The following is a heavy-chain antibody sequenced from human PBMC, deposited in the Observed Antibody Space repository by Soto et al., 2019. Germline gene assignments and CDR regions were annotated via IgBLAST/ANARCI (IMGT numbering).Heavy chain of an antibody. CDR3: ARAARGGYSGIFDY. CDR1: GTSISIYS. J-gene: IGHJ4*02. CDR2: IYTDGST. V-gene: IGHV4-4*07. Sequence: QVQLQESGPGLVKPSETLSLTCTVSGTSISIYSWSWIRQPAGKDLEWVGRIYTDGSTNYHPSLKSRGIMSVETSKNQFSLILSSVTAADTAVYYCARAARGGYSGIFDYWGRGALVTVSS. D-gene: IGHD5-12*01.